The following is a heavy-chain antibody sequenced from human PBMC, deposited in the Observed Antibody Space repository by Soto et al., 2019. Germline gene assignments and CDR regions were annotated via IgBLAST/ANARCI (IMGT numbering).Heavy chain of an antibody. Sequence: RWSLRLSCAGSGFTFWSYEMHWVRQAPGKGLEWVTFTSYDGSINYYADSVKGRLSISRDNSKNTLYLQLNSLRFEDTAVYFCAKDDFTDRGDDYFDYWGPGTLVTVSS. J-gene: IGHJ4*02. D-gene: IGHD2-21*02. CDR2: TSYDGSIN. CDR3: AKDDFTDRGDDYFDY. CDR1: GFTFWSYE. V-gene: IGHV3-30*04.